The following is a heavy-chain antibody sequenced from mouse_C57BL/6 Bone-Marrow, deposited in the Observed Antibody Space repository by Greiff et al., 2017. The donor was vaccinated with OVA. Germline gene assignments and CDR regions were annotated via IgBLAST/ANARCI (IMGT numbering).Heavy chain of an antibody. CDR2: IDPEDGDT. D-gene: IGHD4-1*01. CDR3: TIRLGRDY. CDR1: GFNIKDYY. Sequence: VHVKQSGAELVRPGASVKLSCTASGFNIKDYYMHWVKQRPEQGLEWIGRIDPEDGDTAYAPTFQGKATMTADTSSNTAYLQLSSLTSEDTAVYYCTIRLGRDYWGQGTTLTVSS. V-gene: IGHV14-1*01. J-gene: IGHJ2*01.